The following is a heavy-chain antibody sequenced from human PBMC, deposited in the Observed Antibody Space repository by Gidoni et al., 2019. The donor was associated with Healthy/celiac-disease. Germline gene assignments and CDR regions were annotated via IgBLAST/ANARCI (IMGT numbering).Heavy chain of an antibody. CDR1: GSTFSSYA. V-gene: IGHV3-23*01. D-gene: IGHD5-18*01. Sequence: PLLATAGGLVQPGGSLRLAGAASGSTFSSYAMGWVRQRPGKGLEWVSAISGTGGSTYFADSVNGRFTISSDNSKNTLYLQMNSLRSENTAVYCCAQVDTAGDAFDIWGQGTMVTVSS. J-gene: IGHJ3*02. CDR3: AQVDTAGDAFDI. CDR2: ISGTGGST.